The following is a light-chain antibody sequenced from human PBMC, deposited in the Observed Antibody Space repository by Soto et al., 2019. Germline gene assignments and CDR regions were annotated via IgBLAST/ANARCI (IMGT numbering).Light chain of an antibody. CDR3: GTWDSSLSAWV. CDR2: DNN. V-gene: IGLV1-51*01. CDR1: SSNIGNNY. Sequence: QSVLTQPPSVSAAPGQTVTISCSGSSSNIGNNYVSWYQQLPGTAPKLLIYDNNKRPSGMPDRFSGSKSGTSATLGITGLQTGDEDDYYCGTWDSSLSAWVFGGGTKLTVL. J-gene: IGLJ3*02.